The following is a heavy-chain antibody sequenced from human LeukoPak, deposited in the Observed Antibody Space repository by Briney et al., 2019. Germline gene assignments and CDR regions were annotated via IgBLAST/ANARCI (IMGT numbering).Heavy chain of an antibody. CDR3: ATAPYGSGTAGIYYYYYYMDV. Sequence: GGSLRLSCAASGFTFSSYAMSWVRQAPGKGLEWVSAISGGGSSTYYADSVKGRFTISRDNSKNTLYLQMNSLRAEDTAVYYCATAPYGSGTAGIYYYYYYMDVWGKGTTVTISS. CDR1: GFTFSSYA. V-gene: IGHV3-23*01. D-gene: IGHD3-10*01. CDR2: ISGGGSST. J-gene: IGHJ6*03.